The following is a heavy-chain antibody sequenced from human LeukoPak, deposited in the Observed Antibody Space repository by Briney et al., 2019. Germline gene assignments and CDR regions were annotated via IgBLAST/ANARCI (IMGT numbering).Heavy chain of an antibody. CDR1: GGSISSSSCY. J-gene: IGHJ6*02. D-gene: IGHD2-2*01. CDR2: IYYSGST. CDR3: ARPLGYCSSTSCYRRAGYYYGMDV. V-gene: IGHV4-39*01. Sequence: SETLSLTCTVSGGSISSSSCYWGWHRQPPGTGREGVGSIYYSGSTYYNPSLQRRITISVDTSKNQFSLKLTSVPAADTAVYYCARPLGYCSSTSCYRRAGYYYGMDVWGQGTTVTVSS.